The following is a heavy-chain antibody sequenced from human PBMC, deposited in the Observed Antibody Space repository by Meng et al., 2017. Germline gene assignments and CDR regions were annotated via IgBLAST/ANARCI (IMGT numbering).Heavy chain of an antibody. V-gene: IGHV7-4-1*02. J-gene: IGHJ5*01. CDR3: ARWAYDFWSGYYWFDS. CDR2: INTDTGNP. Sequence: GQQVQSGAEFNKSEASVEVSCKASGYTFISYAMNWVRQAPGQGLEWMGWINTDTGNPTYAQGFTGRFVFSLDTYVSTAYLQISSLKAEDTAVYYCARWAYDFWSGYYWFDSWGQGTLVTVSS. D-gene: IGHD3-3*01. CDR1: GYTFISYA.